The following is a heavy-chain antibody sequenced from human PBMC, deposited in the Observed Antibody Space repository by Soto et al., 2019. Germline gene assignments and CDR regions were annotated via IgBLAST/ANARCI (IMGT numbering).Heavy chain of an antibody. CDR1: GGSISSSSYY. Sequence: QLQLQESGPGLVKPSETLSLTCTVSGGSISSSSYYWGWIRQPPGKGLEWIGSIYYSGSTYYNPYLNLTCPISVDTSKTQFSPKLSSVTAADTAVYYCARHLTRGKNSPYYYGMDVWGPGTTVTVSS. CDR2: IYYSGST. D-gene: IGHD3-9*01. CDR3: ARHLTRGKNSPYYYGMDV. V-gene: IGHV4-39*01. J-gene: IGHJ6*02.